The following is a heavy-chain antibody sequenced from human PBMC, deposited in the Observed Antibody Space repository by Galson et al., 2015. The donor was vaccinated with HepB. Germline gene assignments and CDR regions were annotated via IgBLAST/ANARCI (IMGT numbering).Heavy chain of an antibody. J-gene: IGHJ6*03. Sequence: LSLTCTVSGGSISSGSYYWSWIRQPAGKGLEWIGRIYTSGSTNYNPSLKSRVTMSVDTSKNQFSLKLSSVTAADTAVYYCARVATSYYYMDVWGKGTTVTVSS. CDR3: ARVATSYYYMDV. CDR2: IYTSGST. V-gene: IGHV4-61*02. D-gene: IGHD3-3*02. CDR1: GGSISSGSYY.